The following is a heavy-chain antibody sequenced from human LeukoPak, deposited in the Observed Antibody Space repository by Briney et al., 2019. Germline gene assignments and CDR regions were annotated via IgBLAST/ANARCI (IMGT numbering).Heavy chain of an antibody. CDR3: VRSEIDDYSKY. CDR1: GGSFSGYY. J-gene: IGHJ4*02. Sequence: SETLSLTCAVYGGSFSGYYWSWIRQTPGKGLEWLGSIDYSGSIYDNPSLRSRVTISLDTSKNQVYLKVNSVTAADTAVYYCVRSEIDDYSKYWGQGTLVTVSS. CDR2: IDYSGSI. V-gene: IGHV4-34*11. D-gene: IGHD4-11*01.